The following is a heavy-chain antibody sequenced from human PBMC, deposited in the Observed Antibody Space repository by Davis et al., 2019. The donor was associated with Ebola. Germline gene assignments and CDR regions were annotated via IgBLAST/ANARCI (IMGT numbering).Heavy chain of an antibody. CDR3: ARLSAGTLES. V-gene: IGHV5-51*01. CDR2: IYPGDSDT. J-gene: IGHJ4*02. Sequence: KVSCKGSGYRFTSYWIGWVRQMPGKGLEWMGIIYPGDSDTRYSPSFQGQVTISADKAISTAYLQWSSLKASDTAMYYCARLSAGTLESWGQGTLVTVSS. CDR1: GYRFTSYW. D-gene: IGHD1-1*01.